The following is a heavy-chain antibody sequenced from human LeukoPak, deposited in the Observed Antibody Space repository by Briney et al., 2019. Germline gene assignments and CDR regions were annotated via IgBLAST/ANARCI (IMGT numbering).Heavy chain of an antibody. Sequence: GGSLRLSCAASGFTFSDYYMSWIRQAPGKGLEWVSYISSSGSTIYYADSVKGRFTISRDNAKNSLYLQMNSLRAEDTAVYYCARVPGVGYSSGWLYYFDYWGQGTLVTVPS. CDR2: ISSSGSTI. CDR1: GFTFSDYY. J-gene: IGHJ4*02. V-gene: IGHV3-11*01. CDR3: ARVPGVGYSSGWLYYFDY. D-gene: IGHD6-19*01.